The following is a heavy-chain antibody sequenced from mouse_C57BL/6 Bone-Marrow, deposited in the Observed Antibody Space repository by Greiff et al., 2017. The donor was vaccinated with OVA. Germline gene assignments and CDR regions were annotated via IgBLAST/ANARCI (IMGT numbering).Heavy chain of an antibody. CDR2: IWSGGST. Sequence: VQRVESGPGLVQPSQSLSITCTVSGSSLTSYGVHWVRQSPGKGLEWLGVIWSGGSTDYNAAFMSRLSITKDNSKSQVFFKMNSLQADYTAIYYCAKNMGGIWFAYWGQGTLVTVSA. CDR1: GSSLTSYG. CDR3: AKNMGGIWFAY. D-gene: IGHD1-1*02. J-gene: IGHJ3*01. V-gene: IGHV2-5*01.